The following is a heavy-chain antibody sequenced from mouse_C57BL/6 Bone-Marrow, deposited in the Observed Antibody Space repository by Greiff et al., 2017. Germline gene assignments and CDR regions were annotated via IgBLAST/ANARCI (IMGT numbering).Heavy chain of an antibody. D-gene: IGHD1-1*01. J-gene: IGHJ1*03. CDR3: ARGTTGVATDWYFDV. V-gene: IGHV1-80*01. CDR2: IYPGDGDT. CDR1: GYAFSSYW. Sequence: QVQLQQSGAELVKPGASVKISCKASGYAFSSYWMNWVKQRPGKGLEWIGQIYPGDGDTNYNGKFKGKSTLTADKSSSTAYMQLSSLTSEDSAVYFCARGTTGVATDWYFDVWGTGTTVTVSS.